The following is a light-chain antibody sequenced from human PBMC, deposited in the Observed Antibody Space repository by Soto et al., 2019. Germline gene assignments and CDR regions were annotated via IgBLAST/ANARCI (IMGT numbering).Light chain of an antibody. CDR3: QQRNIRRPVT. CDR1: QRISNY. V-gene: IGKV1-27*01. Sequence: QRTQSPCPPSLSLQDRVIPTCLASQRISNYLTWYQQKPAKVPQLLIYAASTLQSGVPSRFSGSGSARDLTLPISSREHEDYATYYCQQRNIRRPVTFGQGTRLEIK. J-gene: IGKJ5*01. CDR2: AAS.